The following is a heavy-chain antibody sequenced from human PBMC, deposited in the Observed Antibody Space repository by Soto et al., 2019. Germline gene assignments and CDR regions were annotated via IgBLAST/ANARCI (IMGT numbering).Heavy chain of an antibody. J-gene: IGHJ3*02. V-gene: IGHV4-59*01. CDR2: IYYSGST. CDR1: GGAISSYY. Sequence: PSETLSLTCTLSGGAISSYYWRWIRQPPGKGLEWIGYIYYSGSTNYNPTLKSRVTISVDTSKNQFSLKLSSVTAADTAVYYCARDHSDSSRSYDAFDIWGQGTMVTV. CDR3: ARDHSDSSRSYDAFDI. D-gene: IGHD1-26*01.